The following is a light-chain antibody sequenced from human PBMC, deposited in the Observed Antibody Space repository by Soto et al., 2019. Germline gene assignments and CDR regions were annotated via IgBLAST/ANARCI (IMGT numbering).Light chain of an antibody. J-gene: IGKJ3*01. Sequence: EIVMTQSPATLSVSPGERATLSCRASQSVSSNLAWYQQKPGQAPRLLIYGASTRATGIPARFSGSGSGTEFTLTISTLQSEDFAVYYCQPYNNWPNTFCPGTKVDIK. CDR2: GAS. CDR3: QPYNNWPNT. V-gene: IGKV3-15*01. CDR1: QSVSSN.